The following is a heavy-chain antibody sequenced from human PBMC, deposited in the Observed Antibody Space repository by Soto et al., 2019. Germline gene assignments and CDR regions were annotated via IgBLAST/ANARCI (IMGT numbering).Heavy chain of an antibody. CDR2: ISGSGGST. D-gene: IGHD1-26*01. Sequence: EVQLLESGGGLVQPGGSLRLSCAASGFTFSSYAMRWVRQAPGKGLEWVSTISGSGGSTYYADSVKGRFTISRDNSKNTLYRQMNSLRAEDTAVYYCARRGSGNYYDYWGQGTLVTVSS. CDR1: GFTFSSYA. V-gene: IGHV3-23*01. J-gene: IGHJ4*02. CDR3: ARRGSGNYYDY.